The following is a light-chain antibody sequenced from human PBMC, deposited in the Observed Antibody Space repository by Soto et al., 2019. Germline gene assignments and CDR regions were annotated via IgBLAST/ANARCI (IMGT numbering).Light chain of an antibody. Sequence: DIQMTQSPSSLSASVGDRVTITCRASQRFSNYLNWYQQKPGKAPKLLIYAASNLQSGVPSRFSGSGSGTEFTLTINSLPPEDFATYYCQQSYSTPLTFGGGTKVEIK. CDR2: AAS. CDR3: QQSYSTPLT. V-gene: IGKV1-39*01. CDR1: QRFSNY. J-gene: IGKJ4*01.